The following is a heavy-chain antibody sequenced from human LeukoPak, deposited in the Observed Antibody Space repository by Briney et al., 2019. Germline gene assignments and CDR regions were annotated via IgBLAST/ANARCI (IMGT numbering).Heavy chain of an antibody. V-gene: IGHV4-30-4*01. D-gene: IGHD5-24*01. J-gene: IGHJ4*02. CDR2: IYYSGST. Sequence: SETLSLTCTVSGDSISSGDYYWRWVRQPPGKGLEWNGYIYYSGSTYYNPSLKSRLTRTVDTSKNQFSLKLSSVTAADTAVYYCARLSSRWLQDYYFDYWGQGTLVTVSS. CDR3: ARLSSRWLQDYYFDY. CDR1: GDSISSGDYY.